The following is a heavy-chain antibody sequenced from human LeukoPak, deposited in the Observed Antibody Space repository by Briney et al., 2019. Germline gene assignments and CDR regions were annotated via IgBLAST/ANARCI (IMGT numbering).Heavy chain of an antibody. V-gene: IGHV1-2*02. CDR3: ARDAGGSRFDP. CDR2: INPNSGGT. Sequence: ASVKVSRKASGYTFTGYYMHWVRQAPGQGLEWMGWINPNSGGTNYAQKFQGRVTMARDTSISTAYMELSRLRSDDTAVYYCARDAGGSRFDPWGQGTLVTVSS. CDR1: GYTFTGYY. D-gene: IGHD3-10*01. J-gene: IGHJ5*02.